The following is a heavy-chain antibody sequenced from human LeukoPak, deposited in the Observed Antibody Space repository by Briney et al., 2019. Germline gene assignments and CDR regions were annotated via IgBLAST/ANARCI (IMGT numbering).Heavy chain of an antibody. Sequence: GGSLRLSCVASGFIFNTHGMHWARQAPGQGLEWVAFISFDGAIEDYVDSVKGRFTISRDNTKEMLYLQMDSLRAVDTAVYYCAKDRGGYVLDSWGQGSLVIVSA. CDR3: AKDRGGYVLDS. V-gene: IGHV3-30*18. J-gene: IGHJ4*02. CDR2: ISFDGAIE. D-gene: IGHD3-16*01. CDR1: GFIFNTHG.